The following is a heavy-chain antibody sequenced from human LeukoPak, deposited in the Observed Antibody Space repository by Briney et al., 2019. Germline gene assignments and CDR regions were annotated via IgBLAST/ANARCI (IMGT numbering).Heavy chain of an antibody. V-gene: IGHV1-3*03. J-gene: IGHJ4*02. D-gene: IGHD5-24*01. CDR3: AVRDGHTDH. CDR1: GYSFTNYA. Sequence: ASVKVSCKTSGYSFTNYAMHWVRQAPGQTIEWLAWINPANGYTRYSQHFQDRVTVSSDTSADTAYMELSSLRSEDKAIYYCAVRDGHTDHWGQGTLVTVSS. CDR2: INPANGYT.